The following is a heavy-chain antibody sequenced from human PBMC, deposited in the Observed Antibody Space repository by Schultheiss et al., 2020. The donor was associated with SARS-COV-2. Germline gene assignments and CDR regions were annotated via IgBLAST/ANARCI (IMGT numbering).Heavy chain of an antibody. V-gene: IGHV4-39*01. CDR1: GGTISSGTYD. J-gene: IGHJ4*02. Sequence: GSLRLSCTVSGGTISSGTYDWGWIRQRPGKELEWIGGFDYSGSTYYNPSLKSRVTKSIDTSRNQYSLRLSSVAAANTNIYYCERHTPGQQGRFIDWCFDYWGQGTLVTVSS. CDR3: ERHTPGQQGRFIDWCFDY. D-gene: IGHD3-9*01. CDR2: FDYSGST.